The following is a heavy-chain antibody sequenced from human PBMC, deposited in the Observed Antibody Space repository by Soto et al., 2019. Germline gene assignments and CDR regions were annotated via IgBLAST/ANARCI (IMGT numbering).Heavy chain of an antibody. J-gene: IGHJ5*02. CDR3: ARFGSSSWNWFDP. V-gene: IGHV4-4*02. D-gene: IGHD6-6*01. CDR2: IYHSGSI. CDR1: GGSISTSNW. Sequence: SELLSLTCTVSGGSISTSNWWSWVRQPPGKGLEWIGEIYHSGSINYNPSLESRVTISVGTSKNQFSLKLSSVTAADTAVYYCARFGSSSWNWFDPWGQGTLVTVSS.